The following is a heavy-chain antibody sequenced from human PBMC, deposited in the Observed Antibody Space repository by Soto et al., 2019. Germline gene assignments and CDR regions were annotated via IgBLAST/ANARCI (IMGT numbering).Heavy chain of an antibody. D-gene: IGHD2-8*02. CDR3: ARQGEVLDF. Sequence: GESLKISCKGSGFSISSYWLGWVRQMPGKGLEWMGIIFPGDPDVRYNPSFQGQVTVSAEKSTSTAYLQWSSLKASDTAMYYCARQGEVLDFWGQGTLVTVSS. CDR2: IFPGDPDV. CDR1: GFSISSYW. J-gene: IGHJ4*02. V-gene: IGHV5-51*01.